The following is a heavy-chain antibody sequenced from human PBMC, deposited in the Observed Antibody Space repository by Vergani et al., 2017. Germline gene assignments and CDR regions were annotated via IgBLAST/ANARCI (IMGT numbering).Heavy chain of an antibody. CDR3: ARGYSSGWYFDY. CDR2: ISSSGSTI. D-gene: IGHD6-19*01. CDR1: GFTFSSYD. V-gene: IGHV3-48*03. J-gene: IGHJ4*02. Sequence: EVQLVESGGGLVQPGGSLRLSCAASGFTFSSYDMNWVRQAPGKGLEWVSYISSSGSTIYYADSVKGRFTISRDNSKNSLYLQMNTLRAEDTAFYYCARGYSSGWYFDYWGQGTLVTVSS.